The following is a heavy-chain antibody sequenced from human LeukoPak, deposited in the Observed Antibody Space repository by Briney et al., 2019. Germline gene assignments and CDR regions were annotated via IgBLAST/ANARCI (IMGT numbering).Heavy chain of an antibody. V-gene: IGHV3-53*01. Sequence: GGSLRLSCAASGFTVSSNYMSWVRQAPGKGLEWVSVIYSGGSTYYADSVKGRLTISRDNSKNTLYLQMNSLRAEDTAVYYCARGPTHSDYYDSSGYYTYSDYWGQGTLVTVSS. CDR1: GFTVSSNY. CDR3: ARGPTHSDYYDSSGYYTYSDY. J-gene: IGHJ4*02. CDR2: IYSGGST. D-gene: IGHD3-22*01.